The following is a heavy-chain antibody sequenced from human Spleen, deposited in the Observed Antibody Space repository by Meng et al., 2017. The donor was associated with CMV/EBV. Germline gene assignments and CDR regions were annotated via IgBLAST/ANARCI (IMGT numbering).Heavy chain of an antibody. J-gene: IGHJ4*02. CDR1: GYTFTSYY. CDR2: INPSGGST. Sequence: SGYTFTSYYLHWVRQAPGQGLEWMGIINPSGGSTSYAQKFQGRVTMTRDTSTSTVYMELSSLRSEDTAVYYCARVGRDILTGYYNYWGQGTLVTVSS. CDR3: ARVGRDILTGYYNY. V-gene: IGHV1-46*01. D-gene: IGHD3-9*01.